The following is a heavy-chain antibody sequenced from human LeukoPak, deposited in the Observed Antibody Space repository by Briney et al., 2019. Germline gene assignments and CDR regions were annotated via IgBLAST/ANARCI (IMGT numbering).Heavy chain of an antibody. V-gene: IGHV1-69*05. CDR2: IIPIFGTA. CDR3: ARATSIAARPNYYYYMDV. J-gene: IGHJ6*03. D-gene: IGHD6-6*01. CDR1: VGTFRSYA. Sequence: VASVKVSCEPSVGTFRSYAICCVRQAPGQRREWMGRIIPIFGTANYAQKFQGRVTITTDESTSTAYMELSSLRSEDTAVYYCARATSIAARPNYYYYMDVWGKGTTVTVSS.